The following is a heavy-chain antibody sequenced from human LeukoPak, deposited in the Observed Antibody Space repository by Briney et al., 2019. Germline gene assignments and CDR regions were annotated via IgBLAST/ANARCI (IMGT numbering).Heavy chain of an antibody. D-gene: IGHD2-15*01. Sequence: SETLSLTCTVSGGSIDSRSYYWDWIRQAPGKGLERIGTIYHSGSTEYNPSLKSRVAIFVDTSKNQFSLILHSVAAADTAVYYCARRSEFDNTHYHYFDYWGQGALVTVSS. J-gene: IGHJ4*02. CDR1: GGSIDSRSYY. CDR3: ARRSEFDNTHYHYFDY. V-gene: IGHV4-39*01. CDR2: IYHSGST.